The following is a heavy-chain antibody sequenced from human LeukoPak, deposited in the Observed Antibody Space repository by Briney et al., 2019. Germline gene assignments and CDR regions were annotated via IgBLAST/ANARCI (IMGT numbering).Heavy chain of an antibody. CDR3: ARLMSHWYFDL. V-gene: IGHV4-39*01. J-gene: IGHJ2*01. Sequence: SETLSLTCTVSGGSISSSSYYWGWIRQPPGQGLGWIGSIYYTGNTYYNPSLKSRVTISVDTFKSQFSLKLTSVTAADTAVYYCARLMSHWYFDLWGRGTLATVSS. D-gene: IGHD3-10*02. CDR2: IYYTGNT. CDR1: GGSISSSSYY.